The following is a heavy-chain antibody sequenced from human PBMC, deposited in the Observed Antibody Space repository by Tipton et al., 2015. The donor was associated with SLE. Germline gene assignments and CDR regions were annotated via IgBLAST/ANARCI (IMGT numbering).Heavy chain of an antibody. V-gene: IGHV3-74*01. Sequence: GSLRLSCAASGFTFSSYWMHWVRQAPGKGLVWVSRINSDGRSTSYADSVKGRFTISRDNAKNTLYLQMNSLRAEDTAVYYCARERSGPTANAFDIWGQGTMVTVSS. CDR1: GFTFSSYW. D-gene: IGHD4-17*01. CDR2: INSDGRST. CDR3: ARERSGPTANAFDI. J-gene: IGHJ3*02.